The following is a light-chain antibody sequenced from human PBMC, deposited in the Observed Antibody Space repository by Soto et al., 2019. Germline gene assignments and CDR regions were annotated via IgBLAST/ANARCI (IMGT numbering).Light chain of an antibody. Sequence: QSVLTQPPSASGTPGQRVTISCSGSSSNIGSNTVNWYQQLPGRAPKLLIFSNNQRHSGVPDRFSGYKTGSSASLAISGLQSEDEADYYYAAWDDSLGGYVFGTGTKLTVL. CDR1: SSNIGSNT. CDR2: SNN. V-gene: IGLV1-44*01. J-gene: IGLJ1*01. CDR3: AAWDDSLGGYV.